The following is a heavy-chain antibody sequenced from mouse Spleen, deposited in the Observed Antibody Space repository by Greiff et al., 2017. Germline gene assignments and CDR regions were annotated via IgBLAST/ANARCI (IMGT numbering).Heavy chain of an antibody. J-gene: IGHJ4*01. CDR1: GYSFTDYN. CDR3: ASRGYDEAYYYAMDY. Sequence: VHVKQSGPELVKPGASVKISCKASGYSFTDYNMNWVKQSNGKSLEWIGVINPNYGTTSYNQKFKGKATLTVDQSSSTAYMQLNSLTSEDSAVYYCASRGYDEAYYYAMDYWGQGTSVTVSS. V-gene: IGHV1-39*01. CDR2: INPNYGTT. D-gene: IGHD2-14*01.